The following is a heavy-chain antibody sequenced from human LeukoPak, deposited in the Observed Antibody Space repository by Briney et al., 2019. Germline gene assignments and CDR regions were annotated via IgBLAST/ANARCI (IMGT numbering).Heavy chain of an antibody. CDR3: AKGYDFWSGYYYMDV. J-gene: IGHJ6*03. CDR1: GFTFSTYA. Sequence: GGSLRLSCAASGFTFSTYAMHWVRQAPGKGLEWVAVISYDGSNKYYADSVKGRFTISRDNSKNTLYLQMNSLRAEDTAVYYCAKGYDFWSGYYYMDVWGKGTTVTVSS. V-gene: IGHV3-30*04. CDR2: ISYDGSNK. D-gene: IGHD3-3*01.